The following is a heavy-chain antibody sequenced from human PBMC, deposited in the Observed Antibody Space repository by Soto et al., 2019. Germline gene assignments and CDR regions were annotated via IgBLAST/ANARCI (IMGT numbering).Heavy chain of an antibody. CDR1: CGSISSYY. CDR2: IYYSGST. J-gene: IGHJ5*02. D-gene: IGHD2-2*01. Sequence: SETLSLTCTVSCGSISSYYWRCIRQPQGKGLEWMGYIYYSGSTSYNPSLNSRVTISVDTSKNQFSLKLSSVTAADTAVYYCARLGYCSSTSCPSMNWFEPGGQGTLVTASS. CDR3: ARLGYCSSTSCPSMNWFEP. V-gene: IGHV4-59*01.